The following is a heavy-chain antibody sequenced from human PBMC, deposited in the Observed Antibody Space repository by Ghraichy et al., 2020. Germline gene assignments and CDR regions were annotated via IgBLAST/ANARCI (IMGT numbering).Heavy chain of an antibody. CDR1: GFTFSSYA. CDR2: ISSNGGST. J-gene: IGHJ4*02. V-gene: IGHV3-64*01. Sequence: GGSLRLSCAASGFTFSSYAMHWVRQAPGKGLEYVSAISSNGGSTYYANSVKGRFTISRDNSKNTLYLQMGSLRAEDMAVYYCARADTYYYDSSGPGGYFDYWGQRTLAAVSS. CDR3: ARADTYYYDSSGPGGYFDY. D-gene: IGHD3-22*01.